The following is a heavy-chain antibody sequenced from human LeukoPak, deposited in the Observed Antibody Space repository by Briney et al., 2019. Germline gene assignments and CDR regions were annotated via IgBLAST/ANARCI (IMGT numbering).Heavy chain of an antibody. CDR2: MNPNSGNT. J-gene: IGHJ5*02. D-gene: IGHD2-15*01. CDR1: GYTFTSYD. V-gene: IGHV1-8*03. CDR3: ARGKVGGRYNWFDP. Sequence: GASVKVSCKAPGYTFTSYDINWVRQATGQGLEWMGWMNPNSGNTGYAQKFQGRVTITRNTSISTAYMELSSLRSEDTAVYYCARGKVGGRYNWFDPWGQGTLVTVSS.